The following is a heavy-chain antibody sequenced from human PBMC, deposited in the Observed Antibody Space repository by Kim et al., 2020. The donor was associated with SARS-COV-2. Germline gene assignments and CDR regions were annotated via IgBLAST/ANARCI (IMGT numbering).Heavy chain of an antibody. J-gene: IGHJ4*02. Sequence: SETLSLTCTVSGGSISSGSYYWSWIRQPAGKGLEWIVRIYTSGSTNYNPSLKSRVTISVDTSKNQFSLKLSSVTAADTAVYYCARELAYCGGDCYPFDYWGQGTLVTVSS. V-gene: IGHV4-61*02. D-gene: IGHD2-21*02. CDR1: GGSISSGSYY. CDR3: ARELAYCGGDCYPFDY. CDR2: IYTSGST.